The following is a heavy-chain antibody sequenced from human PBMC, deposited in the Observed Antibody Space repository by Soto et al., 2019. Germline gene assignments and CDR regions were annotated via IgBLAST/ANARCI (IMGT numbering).Heavy chain of an antibody. V-gene: IGHV1-18*01. Sequence: QVQLLQSGREVKKPGASVQVSCTASGYTFGLYEITWVRQAPGQGLEWMGWITPQNGNTKSAQKFQDRVTMTTDTSTRKAYMDVRSPRSDDTAVYYCARGRGPGAMTGIEYFQHSAQGTMVTVSS. CDR2: ITPQNGNT. CDR1: GYTFGLYE. D-gene: IGHD3-9*01. CDR3: ARGRGPGAMTGIEYFQH. J-gene: IGHJ1*01.